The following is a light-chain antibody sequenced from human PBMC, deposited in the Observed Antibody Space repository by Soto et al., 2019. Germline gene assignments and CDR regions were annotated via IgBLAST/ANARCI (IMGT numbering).Light chain of an antibody. V-gene: IGKV1D-12*01. CDR3: HQLNSFPIT. CDR1: QGVGRW. CDR2: AAS. Sequence: DIQMTQSPSSVSASVGDRVTITCRASQGVGRWLAWYQQKPGRAPKLLIYAASSLQSGVPSRFSGSGSGTDFTLTISSLEPEDFATYYCHQLNSFPITFDQGTRLEIK. J-gene: IGKJ5*01.